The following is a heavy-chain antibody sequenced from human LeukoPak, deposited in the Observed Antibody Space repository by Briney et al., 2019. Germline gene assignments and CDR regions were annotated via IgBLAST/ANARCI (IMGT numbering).Heavy chain of an antibody. D-gene: IGHD5/OR15-5a*01. Sequence: SSQTLSLTCTVSGASISSAGSYWSWIRQPPGKALEWIGYILYTGTTDYNPSLMSRVTISVGTSNNQFSLRLTSVTAADTAVYYCASAAGGNLRSTFDHWGQGTLVTVSS. J-gene: IGHJ4*02. CDR2: ILYTGTT. CDR3: ASAAGGNLRSTFDH. V-gene: IGHV4-31*03. CDR1: GASISSAGSY.